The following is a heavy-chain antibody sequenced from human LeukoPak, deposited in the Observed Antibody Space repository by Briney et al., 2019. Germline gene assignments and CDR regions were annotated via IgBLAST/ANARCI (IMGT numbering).Heavy chain of an antibody. Sequence: PGRSLRLSCAASGFTFSSYWMSWVRQAPGKGLEWVANIKQDGSEKYYVDSVKGRFTISRDNAKNSLYLQMNSLRAEDTAVYYCASITIFGVVPGGFDPWGQGTLVTVSS. CDR2: IKQDGSEK. D-gene: IGHD3-3*01. CDR3: ASITIFGVVPGGFDP. V-gene: IGHV3-7*01. J-gene: IGHJ5*02. CDR1: GFTFSSYW.